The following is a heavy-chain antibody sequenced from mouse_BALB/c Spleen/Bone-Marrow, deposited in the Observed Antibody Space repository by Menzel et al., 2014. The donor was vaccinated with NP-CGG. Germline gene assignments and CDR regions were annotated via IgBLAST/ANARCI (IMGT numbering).Heavy chain of an antibody. CDR3: ARRTTTVVATDY. J-gene: IGHJ2*01. CDR2: ISPSNGRT. V-gene: IGHV1S81*02. CDR1: GYTFTSYW. D-gene: IGHD1-1*01. Sequence: VQLQESGAELVKPGASVKLSCKASGYTFTSYWMHWVKQRPGQGLEWIGEISPSNGRTNYNEKFKSKATLTVDKSSSTAYMQLSSLTSEDSAVCSCARRTTTVVATDYWGQGTTLTVSS.